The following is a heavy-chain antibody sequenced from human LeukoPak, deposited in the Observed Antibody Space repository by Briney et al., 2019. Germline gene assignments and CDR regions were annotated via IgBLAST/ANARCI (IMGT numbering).Heavy chain of an antibody. CDR3: AMIMLSWREFDC. CDR2: IYYSGST. CDR1: GGSLSNGDHY. Sequence: SETLSLTCTVSGGSLSNGDHYWSWLRQHPGKGLEWIGHIYYSGSTYYNPSLKSRGIISVETSKNQFSLKLSSVTAADTAVYYCAMIMLSWREFDCWGQGTLVTVSS. D-gene: IGHD1-26*01. J-gene: IGHJ4*02. V-gene: IGHV4-31*03.